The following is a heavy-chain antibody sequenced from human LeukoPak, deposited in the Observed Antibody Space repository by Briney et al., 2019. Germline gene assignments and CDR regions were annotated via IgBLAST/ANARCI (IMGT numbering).Heavy chain of an antibody. J-gene: IGHJ4*02. Sequence: VASVKVSCKASGYTFTSYYMHWVRQAPGQGLEWMGIINPSGGSTSYAQKFQGRVTMTRDTSTTTVYMELSSLRSEDTAVYYCARVGGYCSSTSCPLGPDYWGQGTLVTVSS. D-gene: IGHD2-2*01. CDR3: ARVGGYCSSTSCPLGPDY. V-gene: IGHV1-46*01. CDR1: GYTFTSYY. CDR2: INPSGGST.